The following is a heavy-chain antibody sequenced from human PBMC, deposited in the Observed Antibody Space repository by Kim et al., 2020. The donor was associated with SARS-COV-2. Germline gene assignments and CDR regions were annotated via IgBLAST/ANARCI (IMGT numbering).Heavy chain of an antibody. Sequence: SIKGRFTSSRDNAKNSLYLQMNSLGAEDTAVYYCAREPQACSPLQEAFDIWGQGTMVTVSS. V-gene: IGHV3-21*01. D-gene: IGHD4-4*01. CDR3: AREPQACSPLQEAFDI. J-gene: IGHJ3*02.